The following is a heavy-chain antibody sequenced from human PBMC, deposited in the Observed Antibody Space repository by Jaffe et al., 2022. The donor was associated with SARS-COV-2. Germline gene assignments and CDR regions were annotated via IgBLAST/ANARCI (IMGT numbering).Heavy chain of an antibody. CDR2: IYYSGST. V-gene: IGHV4-39*01. J-gene: IGHJ6*03. CDR1: GGSISSSSYY. D-gene: IGHD6-13*01. CDR3: ARTYSSSWYYGYYYMDV. Sequence: QLQLQESGPGLVKPSETLSLTCTVSGGSISSSSYYWGWIRQPPGKGLEWIGSIYYSGSTYYNPSLKSRVTISVDTSKNQFSLKLSSVTAADTAVYYCARTYSSSWYYGYYYMDVWGKGTTVTVSS.